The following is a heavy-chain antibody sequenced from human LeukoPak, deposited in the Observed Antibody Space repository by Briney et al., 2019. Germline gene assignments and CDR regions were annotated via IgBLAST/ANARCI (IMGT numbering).Heavy chain of an antibody. CDR2: IKSKTDGGTT. CDR1: GFNFNNYA. CDR3: STTYYYDSSEGY. Sequence: PGGSLRLSCAASGFNFNNYAMSWVRQAPGKGLEWVGRIKSKTDGGTTDYAAPVKGRFTISRDDSKNTLYLQMNSLKTEDTAVYYCSTTYYYDSSEGYWGQGTLVTVSS. J-gene: IGHJ4*02. D-gene: IGHD3-22*01. V-gene: IGHV3-15*01.